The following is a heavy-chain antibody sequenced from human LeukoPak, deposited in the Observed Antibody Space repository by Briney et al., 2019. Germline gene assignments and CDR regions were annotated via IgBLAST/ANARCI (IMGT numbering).Heavy chain of an antibody. J-gene: IGHJ6*03. CDR3: ARGVVAATHYYYMDV. D-gene: IGHD2-15*01. V-gene: IGHV3-48*04. Sequence: GGSLRLSCAASGFTFSSYSMNWVRQAPGKGLEWVSYISSSSSTIYYADSVKGRFTISRDNAKNPLYLQMNSLRAEDTAVYYCARGVVAATHYYYMDVWGKGTTVTVSS. CDR2: ISSSSSTI. CDR1: GFTFSSYS.